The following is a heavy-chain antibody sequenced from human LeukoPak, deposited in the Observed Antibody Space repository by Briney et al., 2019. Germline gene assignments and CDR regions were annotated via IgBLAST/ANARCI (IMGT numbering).Heavy chain of an antibody. CDR2: INARGDT. V-gene: IGHV4-34*01. J-gene: IGHJ5*02. Sequence: SETLFLTCAVYGWSFNDYYWNWIRQPPGKGLEWIGEINARGDTNFNPSLKSRVTISVDTSKSQFSLRLTSMIAADTAVYYCARGQVPAARGYNWFDPWGQGTLVTVSS. CDR1: GWSFNDYY. CDR3: ARGQVPAARGYNWFDP. D-gene: IGHD2-2*01.